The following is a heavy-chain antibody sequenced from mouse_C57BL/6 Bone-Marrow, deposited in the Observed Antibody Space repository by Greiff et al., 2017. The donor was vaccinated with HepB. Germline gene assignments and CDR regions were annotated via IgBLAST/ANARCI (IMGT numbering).Heavy chain of an antibody. D-gene: IGHD1-1*01. V-gene: IGHV1-50*01. CDR3: ARRASLLSWFAY. Sequence: LQQPGAEFVKPGASVKLSCKASGYTFTSYWMQWVKQRPGQGLEWIGEIDPSDSYINYNQKFKGKATLTVDTSSSTAYMQLSSLTSEDSAVYYWARRASLLSWFAYWGQGTRVTVSA. CDR1: GYTFTSYW. J-gene: IGHJ3*01. CDR2: IDPSDSYI.